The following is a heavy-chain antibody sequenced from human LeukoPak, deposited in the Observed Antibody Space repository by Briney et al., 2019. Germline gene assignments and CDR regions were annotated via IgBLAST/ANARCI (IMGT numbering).Heavy chain of an antibody. CDR1: GFTFSSYA. CDR2: ISGSGGST. Sequence: GGSLRLSCAASGFTFSSYAMSWVRQAPGKGLEWVSAISGSGGSTYYADSVKGRFTISRDNSKNTLYLQMNSLRAEDTAVYYCAKDLSFLDCSGGSCYDYWGQGTLVTVSS. V-gene: IGHV3-23*01. CDR3: AKDLSFLDCSGGSCYDY. J-gene: IGHJ4*02. D-gene: IGHD2-15*01.